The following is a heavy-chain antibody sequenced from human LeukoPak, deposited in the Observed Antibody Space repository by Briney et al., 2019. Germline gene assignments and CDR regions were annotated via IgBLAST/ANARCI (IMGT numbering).Heavy chain of an antibody. Sequence: GGSLRLPCAASGFPFNNYAMNWVRQAPGKGLEWVSSISGGGETTYYADSAKGRFTISRDNSQNPLYLQMNSLRAEDTAVYYCARDYADYVGYFFFDYWGQGTLVTVSS. CDR1: GFPFNNYA. D-gene: IGHD4-17*01. V-gene: IGHV3-23*01. CDR3: ARDYADYVGYFFFDY. J-gene: IGHJ4*02. CDR2: ISGGGETT.